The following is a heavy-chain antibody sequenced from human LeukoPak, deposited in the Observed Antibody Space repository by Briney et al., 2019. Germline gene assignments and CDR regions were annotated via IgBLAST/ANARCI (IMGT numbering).Heavy chain of an antibody. V-gene: IGHV4-59*12. D-gene: IGHD3-22*01. J-gene: IGHJ3*02. Sequence: PSETLSLTCTVSGGSISSYYWSWIRQPPGKGLEWIAYISDIGSINYNPSLKSRVTISLDTSKNQFSLKLSSVTAADTAVYYCARAGHVSHYYDSSGYGDDAFDIWGQGTMVTVSS. CDR3: ARAGHVSHYYDSSGYGDDAFDI. CDR2: ISDIGSI. CDR1: GGSISSYY.